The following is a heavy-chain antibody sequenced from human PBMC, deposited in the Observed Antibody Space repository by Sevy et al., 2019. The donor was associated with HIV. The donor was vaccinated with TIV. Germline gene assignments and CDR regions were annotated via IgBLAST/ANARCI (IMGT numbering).Heavy chain of an antibody. CDR2: IYYSGST. CDR1: GGSISSGDYY. CDR3: AILRKGYYYYGMDV. Sequence: SETLSLTCTVSGGSISSGDYYWSWIRQPPGKGLEWIGYIYYSGSTYYNPSLKSRVTISVDTSKNQFSLKLSSVTAADNAVYYCAILRKGYYYYGMDVWGQGTTVTVSS. J-gene: IGHJ6*02. D-gene: IGHD3-16*01. V-gene: IGHV4-30-4*01.